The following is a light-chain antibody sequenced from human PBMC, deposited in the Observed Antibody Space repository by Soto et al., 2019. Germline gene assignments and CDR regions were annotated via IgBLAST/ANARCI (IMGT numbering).Light chain of an antibody. CDR2: DVS. Sequence: QSALTQPASVSGSPGQSITISCTGTSSDVGGYNYVAWFQQHPGKAPKLMIYDVSNRPSGVSTRFSGSESGNTASLTISGLQAEDEADYYCSSYSSSSTPVVFGGGTKVTVL. CDR1: SSDVGGYNY. J-gene: IGLJ2*01. V-gene: IGLV2-14*01. CDR3: SSYSSSSTPVV.